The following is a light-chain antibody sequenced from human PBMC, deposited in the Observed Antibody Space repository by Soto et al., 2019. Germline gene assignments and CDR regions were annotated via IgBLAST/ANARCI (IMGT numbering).Light chain of an antibody. CDR3: QQYGSSPLT. CDR2: GAS. J-gene: IGKJ4*01. V-gene: IGKV3-20*01. CDR1: QSVSSSY. Sequence: ESVFTQSRSTLSLSPGQRASLSCRASQSVSSSYLAWYQQKPGQTPRLLIYGASTRATGIPDRFSGSGSGTDFTLTISRLEPEDFAVYYCQQYGSSPLTFGGGTKV.